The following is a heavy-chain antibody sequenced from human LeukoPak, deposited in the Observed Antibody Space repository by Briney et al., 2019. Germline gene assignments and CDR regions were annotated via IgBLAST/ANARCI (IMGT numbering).Heavy chain of an antibody. V-gene: IGHV1-2*02. D-gene: IGHD3-9*01. J-gene: IGHJ4*02. CDR1: GYTFTGYD. Sequence: ASVKVSCKASGYTFTGYDMHWVRQAPGQGMEWMGWINPNSGGTNYAQKFHGRVTMTRDASISTAYMELSRLGTDDTAVYYCAGEGPYYDIPTVLVSPQFDYCGQGTLVTVSS. CDR2: INPNSGGT. CDR3: AGEGPYYDIPTVLVSPQFDY.